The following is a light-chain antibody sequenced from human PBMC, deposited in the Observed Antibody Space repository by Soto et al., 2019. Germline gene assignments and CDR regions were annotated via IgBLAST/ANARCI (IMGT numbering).Light chain of an antibody. CDR1: QSLLQSNGYNY. J-gene: IGKJ2*01. CDR2: FGS. Sequence: DVVMTQSPLSLPVTPGESASISCRSSQSLLQSNGYNYVDWYVQKPGQSPQLLIYFGSLRASGVPHRFSGSGSGTDFTPKISRMVAADVGVYYYMHAPQTPPYTFGQGTKVEIK. V-gene: IGKV2-28*01. CDR3: MHAPQTPPYT.